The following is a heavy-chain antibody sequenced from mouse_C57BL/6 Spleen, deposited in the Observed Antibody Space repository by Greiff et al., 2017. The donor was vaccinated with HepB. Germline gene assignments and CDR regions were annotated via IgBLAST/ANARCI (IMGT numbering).Heavy chain of an antibody. CDR1: GYTFTSYW. D-gene: IGHD1-1*01. CDR2: INPSNGGT. Sequence: QVQLQQPGTELVKPGASVKLSCKASGYTFTSYWMNWVKQRPGQGLEWIGNINPSNGGTNYNEKFKSKATLTVDKSSSTAYMQLSSLTSEDSAVYYCAREDYYGPWFAYWGQGTLVTVSA. V-gene: IGHV1-53*01. CDR3: AREDYYGPWFAY. J-gene: IGHJ3*01.